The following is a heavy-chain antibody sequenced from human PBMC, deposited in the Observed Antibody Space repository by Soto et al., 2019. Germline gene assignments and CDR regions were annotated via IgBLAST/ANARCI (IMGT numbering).Heavy chain of an antibody. CDR1: GYTLTELS. J-gene: IGHJ4*02. Sequence: ASVKVACKVSGYTLTELSMHWVRQAPGKGLEWRGGFDPEDGETSYAQKFQGRVTMTEDTSTDTAYMELSSLRSEDTAVYSRATGPPMLTCGRYYLDYCGQGTMVTVSS. CDR2: FDPEDGET. CDR3: ATGPPMLTCGRYYLDY. D-gene: IGHD6-19*01. V-gene: IGHV1-24*01.